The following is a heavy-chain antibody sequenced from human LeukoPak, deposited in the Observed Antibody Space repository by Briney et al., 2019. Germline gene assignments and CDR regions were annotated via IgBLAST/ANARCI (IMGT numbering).Heavy chain of an antibody. V-gene: IGHV1-2*02. D-gene: IGHD3-16*01. CDR3: ATQRGSYRWGTDFDY. CDR2: INPNSGDT. J-gene: IGHJ4*02. CDR1: GYTFTGYY. Sequence: ASVKVSCKASGYTFTGYYMHWVRQAPGQGLEWMGWINPNSGDTKYAQKCQGRVTMTRDTSVSTAYMELSRLRSDDTAVYYCATQRGSYRWGTDFDYWGQGTLVTVSS.